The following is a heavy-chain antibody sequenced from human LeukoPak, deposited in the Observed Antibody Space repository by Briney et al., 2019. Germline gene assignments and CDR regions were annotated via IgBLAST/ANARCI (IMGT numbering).Heavy chain of an antibody. V-gene: IGHV3-33*01. CDR3: ARDGISSGWYRWFDP. Sequence: GGSLRFSCAGSGLTFSSYGMHWVRQAPGKGLEWVAVIWYDGSNKYYADSVKGRFTISRDNSKNTLYLQMNSLRAEDTAVYYCARDGISSGWYRWFDPWGQGTLVTVSS. CDR1: GLTFSSYG. D-gene: IGHD6-19*01. J-gene: IGHJ5*02. CDR2: IWYDGSNK.